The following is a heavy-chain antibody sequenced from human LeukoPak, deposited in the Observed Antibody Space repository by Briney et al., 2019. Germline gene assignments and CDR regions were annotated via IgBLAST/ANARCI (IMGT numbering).Heavy chain of an antibody. CDR1: GYTFASYG. V-gene: IGHV1-18*01. CDR2: ISAYNGNT. J-gene: IGHJ4*02. Sequence: GASVKVSCKASGYTFASYGISWVRQAPGQGLEWMGWISAYNGNTNYAQKLQGRVTMTTDTSTSTAYMELRSLGSDDTAVYYCARDSVWITMIVVADPHYYFDYWGQGTLVTVSS. CDR3: ARDSVWITMIVVADPHYYFDY. D-gene: IGHD3-22*01.